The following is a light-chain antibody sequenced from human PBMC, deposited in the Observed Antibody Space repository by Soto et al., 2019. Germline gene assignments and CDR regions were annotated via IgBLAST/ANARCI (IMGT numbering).Light chain of an antibody. V-gene: IGKV1-8*01. CDR1: QGISSY. CDR2: AAS. CDR3: QRYGSSPPHT. Sequence: AIRMTQSPSSLSASTGDRVTITCRASQGISSYLAWYQQKPGKAPKLLIYAASTLQSGVPSRFSGSGSGTDFTLTISCLQSEDFAVYYCQRYGSSPPHTFGQGTKVEIK. J-gene: IGKJ2*01.